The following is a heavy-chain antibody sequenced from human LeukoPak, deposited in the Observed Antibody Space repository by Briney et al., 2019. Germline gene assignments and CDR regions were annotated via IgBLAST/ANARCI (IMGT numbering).Heavy chain of an antibody. J-gene: IGHJ4*02. CDR2: MNPNSGNT. D-gene: IGHD5-18*01. V-gene: IGHV1-8*01. CDR3: ARGYSYEPFFDY. Sequence: ASVEVSCKASGYTLTSYDINWVRQATGQGLEWMGWMNPNSGNTGYAQKFQGRVTMTRNTSISTAYMELSSLRSEDTAVYYCARGYSYEPFFDYWGQGTLVTVSS. CDR1: GYTLTSYD.